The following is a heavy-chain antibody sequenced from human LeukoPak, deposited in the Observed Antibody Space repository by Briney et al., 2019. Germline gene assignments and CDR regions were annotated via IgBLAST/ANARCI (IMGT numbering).Heavy chain of an antibody. Sequence: PGGSLRLSCAASGFSFDVHAMTWVRQAPGKGPEWVATIGGPAETFYADSVRGRFTISRDNSRYTLYLQMNRLRAEDSALYYCEKDWTSHNGVYDCLDFWGQGTQVTVSS. CDR3: EKDWTSHNGVYDCLDF. V-gene: IGHV3-23*01. CDR2: IGGPAET. J-gene: IGHJ4*02. CDR1: GFSFDVHA. D-gene: IGHD3-16*01.